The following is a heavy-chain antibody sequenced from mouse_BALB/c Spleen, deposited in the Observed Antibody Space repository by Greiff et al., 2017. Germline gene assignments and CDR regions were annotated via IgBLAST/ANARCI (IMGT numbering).Heavy chain of an antibody. D-gene: IGHD2-3*01. CDR2: ISSGSSTI. CDR3: ARIYDGYYGYAMDY. CDR1: GFTFSSFG. V-gene: IGHV5-17*02. Sequence: EVQLVESGGGLVQPGGSRKLSCAASGFTFSSFGMHWVRQAPEKGLEWVAYISSGSSTIYYADTVKGRFTISRDNPKNTLFLQMTSLRSEDTAMYYCARIYDGYYGYAMDYWGQGTSVTVAS. J-gene: IGHJ4*01.